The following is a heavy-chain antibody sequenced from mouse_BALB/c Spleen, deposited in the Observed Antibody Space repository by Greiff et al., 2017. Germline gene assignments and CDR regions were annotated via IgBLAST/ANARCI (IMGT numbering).Heavy chain of an antibody. D-gene: IGHD1-1*01. CDR2: ISSGGSYT. J-gene: IGHJ1*01. CDR1: GFTFSSYA. V-gene: IGHV5-9-4*01. Sequence: EVQLQQSGGGLVKPGGSLKLSCAASGFTFSSYAMSWVRQSPEKRLEWVAEISSGGSYTYYPDTVTGRFTISRDNAKNTLYLEMSSLRSEDTAMYYCAKGGSTVNWYFDVWGAGTTVTVSS. CDR3: AKGGSTVNWYFDV.